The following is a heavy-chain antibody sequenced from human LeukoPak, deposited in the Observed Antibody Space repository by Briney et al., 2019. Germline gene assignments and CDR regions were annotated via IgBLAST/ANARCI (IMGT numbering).Heavy chain of an antibody. V-gene: IGHV1-18*01. CDR2: ISAYNGNT. Sequence: ASVKVSCKASGYTFTSYGISWVRQAPGQGLEWMGWISAYNGNTNYAQKLQGRVTMTTDTSTSTAYMELRGLRSDDTAVYYCARDLAARPRFDAFDIWGQGTMVTVSS. CDR1: GYTFTSYG. CDR3: ARDLAARPRFDAFDI. J-gene: IGHJ3*02. D-gene: IGHD6-6*01.